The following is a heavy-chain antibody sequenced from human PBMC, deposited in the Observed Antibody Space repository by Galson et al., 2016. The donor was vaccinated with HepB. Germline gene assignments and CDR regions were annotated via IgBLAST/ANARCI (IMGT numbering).Heavy chain of an antibody. J-gene: IGHJ4*02. Sequence: SLRLSCAASGLTFSDHYMDWVRQAPGKGLEWVGRIRDKANNYTTEYAASVEGRFSVSTDESKNSLYLQMNSLETEDTAVYYCTRGRNSGWYAVEADMYYFDYWGQGALVTVSS. V-gene: IGHV3-72*01. CDR1: GLTFSDHY. CDR2: IRDKANNYTT. D-gene: IGHD6-19*01. CDR3: TRGRNSGWYAVEADMYYFDY.